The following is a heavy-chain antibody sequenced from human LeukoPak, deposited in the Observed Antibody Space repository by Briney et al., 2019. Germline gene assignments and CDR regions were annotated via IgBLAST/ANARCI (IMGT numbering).Heavy chain of an antibody. D-gene: IGHD3-16*01. CDR1: GFTFSSYE. Sequence: GGSLRLSCAVSGFTFSSYEMNWVRQAPGKGLEWVSYISSSGSTIYYADSVKGRFTISRDNATKSLYLQMNSLRAEDTAVYYCARARLTDYVWGRRTFDIWGQGTMVTISS. CDR3: ARARLTDYVWGRRTFDI. V-gene: IGHV3-48*03. CDR2: ISSSGSTI. J-gene: IGHJ3*02.